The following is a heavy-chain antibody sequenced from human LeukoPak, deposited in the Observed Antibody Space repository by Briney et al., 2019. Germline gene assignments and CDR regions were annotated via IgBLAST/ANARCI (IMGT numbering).Heavy chain of an antibody. Sequence: GGSLRLSCAASGFPFSSYGMTWLRQTPAKGLEWVPAISGSGETTYYSDSVKGRFTISGDNSKNTLFLQMNSLRVEDAAMYYCAKTHGYFDQWGQGTLVAVSS. J-gene: IGHJ4*02. D-gene: IGHD3-22*01. CDR1: GFPFSSYG. CDR2: ISGSGETT. V-gene: IGHV3-23*01. CDR3: AKTHGYFDQ.